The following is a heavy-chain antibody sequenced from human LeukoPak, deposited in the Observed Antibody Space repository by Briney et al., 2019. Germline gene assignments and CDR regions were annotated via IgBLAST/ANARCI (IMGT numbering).Heavy chain of an antibody. J-gene: IGHJ3*02. Sequence: ASVKVSCKASGYTFTGYYMHWVRQAPGQGLEWMGWVNPNSGGTNYAQKFQGRVTMTRDTSISTAYMELSRLRSDDTAAYYCAIGGIVVVVAARGAFDIWGQGTMVIVSS. V-gene: IGHV1-2*02. D-gene: IGHD2-15*01. CDR2: VNPNSGGT. CDR3: AIGGIVVVVAARGAFDI. CDR1: GYTFTGYY.